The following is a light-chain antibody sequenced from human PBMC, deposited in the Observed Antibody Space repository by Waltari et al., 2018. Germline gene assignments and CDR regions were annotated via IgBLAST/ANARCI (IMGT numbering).Light chain of an antibody. V-gene: IGKV3-20*01. CDR1: QSVRVS. CDR3: QHYVRLPAT. CDR2: GAS. J-gene: IGKJ1*01. Sequence: EIVLTQSPGTLSLSPGERATLSCRASQSVRVSLAWYQQKAGQAPRLLIYGASSRATGIPDRFSGSGSGTYFSLTIIRLEPEDFAVYYCQHYVRLPATFGQGTKVEI.